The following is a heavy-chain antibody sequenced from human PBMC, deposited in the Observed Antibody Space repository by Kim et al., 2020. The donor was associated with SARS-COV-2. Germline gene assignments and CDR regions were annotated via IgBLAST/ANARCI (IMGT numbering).Heavy chain of an antibody. D-gene: IGHD3-3*01. Sequence: SETLSLTCTVSGGSISSYYWSWIRQPPGKGLEWIGYIYYSGSTNYNPSLKSRVTISVDTSKNQFSLKLSSVTAADTAVYYCARVATIFGVVTIGYWYFDLWGRGTLVTVSS. CDR1: GGSISSYY. J-gene: IGHJ2*01. V-gene: IGHV4-59*13. CDR2: IYYSGST. CDR3: ARVATIFGVVTIGYWYFDL.